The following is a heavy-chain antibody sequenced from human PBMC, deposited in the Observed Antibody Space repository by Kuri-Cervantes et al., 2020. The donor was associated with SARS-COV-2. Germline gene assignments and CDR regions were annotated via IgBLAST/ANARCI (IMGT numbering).Heavy chain of an antibody. CDR1: GFTFSNAW. V-gene: IGHV3-15*01. CDR2: IKSKTDGGTT. J-gene: IGHJ4*02. CDR3: AKNQLEVPGLGFDF. D-gene: IGHD6-19*01. Sequence: GGSLRLSCAASGFTFSNAWMSWVRQAPGKGLEWVGRIKSKTDGGTTDYAAPVKGRFTISRDDSKNTLYLQMNGLRAEDTAIYYCAKNQLEVPGLGFDFWGQGTLVTVSS.